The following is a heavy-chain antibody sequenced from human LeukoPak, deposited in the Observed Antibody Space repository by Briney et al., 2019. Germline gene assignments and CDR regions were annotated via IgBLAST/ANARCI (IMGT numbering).Heavy chain of an antibody. V-gene: IGHV3-7*01. CDR1: GFTVRSNY. CDR2: IKQDGSEK. Sequence: PGGSLRLSCAASGFTVRSNYMSWVRQAPGKGLEWVANIKQDGSEKYYVDSVKGRFTISRDNAKNSLYLQMNSLRAEDTAVYYCARYSSGWIDNWFDPWGQGTLVTVSS. CDR3: ARYSSGWIDNWFDP. J-gene: IGHJ5*02. D-gene: IGHD6-19*01.